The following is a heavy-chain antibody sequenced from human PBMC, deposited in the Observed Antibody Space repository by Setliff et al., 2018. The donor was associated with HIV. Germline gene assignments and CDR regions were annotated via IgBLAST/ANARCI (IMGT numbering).Heavy chain of an antibody. D-gene: IGHD5-12*01. CDR2: IDPSDSYT. J-gene: IGHJ6*02. CDR3: AGGYEMPEFSYGVDV. Sequence: PGESLKISCKGSGYSFTTYWTSWVRQMPGKGLEWMGRIDPSDSYTDYNPSFQGHVSISVDKSISTAYLQWSGLKASDTAIYYCAGGYEMPEFSYGVDVWGQGTTVTVSS. CDR1: GYSFTTYW. V-gene: IGHV5-10-1*01.